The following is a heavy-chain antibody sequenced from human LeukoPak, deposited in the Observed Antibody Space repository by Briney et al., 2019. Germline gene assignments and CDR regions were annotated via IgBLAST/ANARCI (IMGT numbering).Heavy chain of an antibody. Sequence: GRSLRLSCGASGFTFNTYGIHWVRQAPGKGLEWVAVTWYDGSIRYYADSVKGRFSISRDNIKNTVYLQMNSLRAEDTAVYYCARGYYGTGKFDYWGQGTLDTVSS. CDR2: TWYDGSIR. D-gene: IGHD3-10*01. CDR3: ARGYYGTGKFDY. CDR1: GFTFNTYG. J-gene: IGHJ4*02. V-gene: IGHV3-33*01.